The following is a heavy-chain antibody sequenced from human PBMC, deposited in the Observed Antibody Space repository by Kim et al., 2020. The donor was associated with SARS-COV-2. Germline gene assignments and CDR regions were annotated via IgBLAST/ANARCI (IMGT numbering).Heavy chain of an antibody. CDR1: GGSISTSRNY. CDR3: ARQGGVNEYYYDMYI. CDR2: IYYSGST. V-gene: IGHV4-39*01. J-gene: IGHJ6*01. Sequence: SETLSLTCTVSGGSISTSRNYWGWIRQPPGKGLEWIGAIYYSGSTYYNPSLKSRVSISVDTSKNQFSLNLRSVTAADTALYYCARQGGVNEYYYDMYIWG. D-gene: IGHD1-1*01.